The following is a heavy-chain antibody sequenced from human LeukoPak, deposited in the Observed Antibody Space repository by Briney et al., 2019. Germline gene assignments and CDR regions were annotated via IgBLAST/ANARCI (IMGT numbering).Heavy chain of an antibody. CDR1: GGSISSGDYY. V-gene: IGHV4-30-4*01. D-gene: IGHD3-10*01. Sequence: SQTLSLTCTVSGGSISSGDYYWSWIRQPPGKGLEWIGYIYYSGSTYYNPSLKSRVTISVDTSKNQFSLKLSSVTAADTAVYHCARGDPPLYYYGSGKHFDYWGQGTLVTVSS. CDR3: ARGDPPLYYYGSGKHFDY. J-gene: IGHJ4*02. CDR2: IYYSGST.